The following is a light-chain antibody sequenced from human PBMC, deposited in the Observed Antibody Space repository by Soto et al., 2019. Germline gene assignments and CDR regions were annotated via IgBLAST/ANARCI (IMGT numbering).Light chain of an antibody. J-gene: IGLJ1*01. V-gene: IGLV2-14*01. Sequence: QSALTRAASGSGSAGGGITISCTGTSSDVGGYNYVSWYQQHPVKAPKLMIYDVTNRPSGVSDRFSGSKSGNTASLTISGLQAEDEADYYCSSYTSSSTPYVFGTGTKVTVL. CDR1: SSDVGGYNY. CDR3: SSYTSSSTPYV. CDR2: DVT.